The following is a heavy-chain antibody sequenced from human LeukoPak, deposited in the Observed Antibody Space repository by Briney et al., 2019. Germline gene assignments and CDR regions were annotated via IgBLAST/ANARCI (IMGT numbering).Heavy chain of an antibody. J-gene: IGHJ3*02. CDR2: INPNSGGT. Sequence: ASVKVSCKASGYIFTGYYMHWVRQAPGQGLEWMGWINPNSGGTNYAQKFQGRVTMTRDTSISTACMELSRLTSDDTAVYYCARDLSGNGSLVFAGAFDIWGQGTMVTVSS. V-gene: IGHV1-2*02. CDR3: ARDLSGNGSLVFAGAFDI. CDR1: GYIFTGYY. D-gene: IGHD1-26*01.